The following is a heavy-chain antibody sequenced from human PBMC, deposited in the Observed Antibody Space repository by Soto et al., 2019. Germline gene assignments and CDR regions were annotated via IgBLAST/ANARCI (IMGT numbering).Heavy chain of an antibody. CDR3: ARRRGAARQLYYYMDV. J-gene: IGHJ6*03. V-gene: IGHV4-34*01. CDR1: GGSLSGYY. CDR2: INHSGST. Sequence: PSETLSLTCAVYGGSLSGYYWSWIRQPPGKGLEWIGEINHSGSTNYNPSLKSRVTISVDTSKNQFSLKLSSVTAADTAVYYCARRRGAARQLYYYMDVWGKGTTVTVSS. D-gene: IGHD6-6*01.